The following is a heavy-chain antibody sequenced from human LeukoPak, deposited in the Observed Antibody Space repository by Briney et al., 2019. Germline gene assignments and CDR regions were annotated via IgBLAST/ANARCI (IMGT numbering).Heavy chain of an antibody. CDR1: GYTLTELS. CDR3: ATSAGDPIAFDY. CDR2: FDPEDGET. J-gene: IGHJ4*02. Sequence: ASVKVSCKVSGYTLTELSMHWVRQAPGKGLEWMGGFDPEDGETIYAQKFQGRVTMTEDTSTDTAYMELSSLRSEDTAVYYCATSAGDPIAFDYWGQGTLVTVSS. V-gene: IGHV1-24*01. D-gene: IGHD7-27*01.